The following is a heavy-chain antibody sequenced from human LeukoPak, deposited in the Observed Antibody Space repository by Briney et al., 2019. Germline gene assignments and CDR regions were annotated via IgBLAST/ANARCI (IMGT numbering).Heavy chain of an antibody. V-gene: IGHV4-34*01. J-gene: IGHJ4*02. Sequence: SETLSLTCAVYGGSFSGYYWSWIRQPPGKGLEWLGEINHSGSTNYNPSLKSRVTISVDTSKNQFSLKLSSVTAADTAVYYCARNGYYDILTGYYPFDYWGQGTLVTVSS. D-gene: IGHD3-9*01. CDR1: GGSFSGYY. CDR3: ARNGYYDILTGYYPFDY. CDR2: INHSGST.